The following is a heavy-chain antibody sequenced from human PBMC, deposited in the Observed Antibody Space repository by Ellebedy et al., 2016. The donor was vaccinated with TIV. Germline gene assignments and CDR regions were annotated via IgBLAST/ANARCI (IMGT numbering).Heavy chain of an antibody. CDR2: IRGSGHST. CDR3: AKDSYCSTSSCYGAPHFDS. V-gene: IGHV3-23*01. CDR1: GFTFSSYA. D-gene: IGHD2-2*01. Sequence: PGGSLRLSYAASGFTFSSYAMSWVRQAPGKGLEWVSGIRGSGHSTYYADSVRGRFTVARDNSKNTLDLQMNSLRAEDTAVYYCAKDSYCSTSSCYGAPHFDSWGQGTLVTVSS. J-gene: IGHJ4*02.